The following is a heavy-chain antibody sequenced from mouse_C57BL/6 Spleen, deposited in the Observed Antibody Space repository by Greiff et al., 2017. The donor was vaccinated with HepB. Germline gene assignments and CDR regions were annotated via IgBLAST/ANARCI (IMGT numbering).Heavy chain of an antibody. D-gene: IGHD2-5*01. J-gene: IGHJ2*01. V-gene: IGHV1-69*01. CDR3: ARSGPYSNYGGYFDY. CDR2: IDPSDSYT. Sequence: QVQLQQPGAELVMPGASVKLSCKASGYTFTSYWMHWVKQRHGQGLEWIGEIDPSDSYTNYNQKFKGKSTLTVDKSSSTAYMQLSSLTSEDSAVYYCARSGPYSNYGGYFDYWGQGTTLTVSS. CDR1: GYTFTSYW.